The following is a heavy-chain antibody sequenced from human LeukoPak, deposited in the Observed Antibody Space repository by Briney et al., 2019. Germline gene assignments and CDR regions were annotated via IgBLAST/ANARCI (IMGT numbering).Heavy chain of an antibody. CDR2: INNDGSDT. J-gene: IGHJ4*02. V-gene: IGHV3-74*01. D-gene: IGHD4-23*01. CDR3: ATSADSPGNS. Sequence: PGGSLRLSCAASGFTFRNHWMHWVRQAPGKGLVWVARINNDGSDTSHADSVEGRFTISRDNAKDTLYLQMTNLRAEDTAVYYCATSADSPGNSWGQGTPITVSS. CDR1: GFTFRNHW.